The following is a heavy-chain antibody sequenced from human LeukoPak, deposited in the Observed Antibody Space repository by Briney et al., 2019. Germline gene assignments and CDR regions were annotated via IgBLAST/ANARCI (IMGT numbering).Heavy chain of an antibody. V-gene: IGHV3-23*01. CDR3: AKQSYARSLGE. CDR2: TNSGGTST. D-gene: IGHD2-8*01. Sequence: PGGSLRLSCATSGFPFRDFSMSWVRQAPGKGLEWISTTNSGGTSTYYAESVKGRFTISRDNSKNTLYLQMSSLRVEDTAVYYCAKQSYARSLGEGGPGTLVSVSS. CDR1: GFPFRDFS. J-gene: IGHJ4*02.